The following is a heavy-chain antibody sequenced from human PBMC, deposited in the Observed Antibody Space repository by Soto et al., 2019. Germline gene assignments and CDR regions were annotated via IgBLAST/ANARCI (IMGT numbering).Heavy chain of an antibody. V-gene: IGHV3-15*01. CDR3: TTDLSHLYCSGGSCYSDTYYYYYYMDV. CDR1: GFTFSNAW. CDR2: IKSKTDGGTT. D-gene: IGHD2-15*01. J-gene: IGHJ6*03. Sequence: GGSLRLSCXAXGFTFSNAWMSWVRQAPGKGLEWGGRIKSKTDGGTTDYAAPVKGRFTISRDDSKNTLYLQMNSLKTEDTAVYYCTTDLSHLYCSGGSCYSDTYYYYYYMDVWGKGTTVTVSS.